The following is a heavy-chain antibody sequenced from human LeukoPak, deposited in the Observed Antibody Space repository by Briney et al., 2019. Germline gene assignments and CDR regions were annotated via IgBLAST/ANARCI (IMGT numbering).Heavy chain of an antibody. V-gene: IGHV3-7*01. CDR3: ARDPTYYYDSSGYNHLYYYGMDV. D-gene: IGHD3-22*01. Sequence: GGSLRLSCAASGFTFSSYWMSWVSQAPGKGLEWVANIKQDGSEKYYVDSVKGRFTISRDNAKNTLYLQMNSLRAEDTAVYYCARDPTYYYDSSGYNHLYYYGMDVWGQGTTVTVSS. CDR2: IKQDGSEK. CDR1: GFTFSSYW. J-gene: IGHJ6*02.